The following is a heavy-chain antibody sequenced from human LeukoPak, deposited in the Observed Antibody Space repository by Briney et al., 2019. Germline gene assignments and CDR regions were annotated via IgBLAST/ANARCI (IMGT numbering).Heavy chain of an antibody. J-gene: IGHJ4*02. D-gene: IGHD1-26*01. V-gene: IGHV1-69*13. CDR2: IIPIFGTA. CDR3: ARFTPRLRREKFDY. CDR1: GGTFSSYA. Sequence: SVKVSCKASGGTFSSYAISWVRQAPGQGLEWMGGIIPIFGTANYAQKFQGRVTITADESTSTAYMELSSLRSDDTAVYYCARFTPRLRREKFDYWGQGTLVTVSS.